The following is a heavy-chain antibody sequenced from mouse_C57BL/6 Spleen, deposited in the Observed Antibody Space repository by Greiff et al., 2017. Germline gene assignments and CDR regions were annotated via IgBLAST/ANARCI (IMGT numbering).Heavy chain of an antibody. V-gene: IGHV5-4*01. CDR2: ISDGGSYT. D-gene: IGHD2-1*01. CDR3: ARDRVYYDYDAMDY. CDR1: GFTFSSYA. Sequence: EVQLVESGGGLVKPGGSLKLSCAASGFTFSSYAMSWVRQTPEKRLEWVATISDGGSYTYYPDNVKGRFTISRDNAKNNLYLQMSHLKSEDTAMYYCARDRVYYDYDAMDYWGQGTSVTVSS. J-gene: IGHJ4*01.